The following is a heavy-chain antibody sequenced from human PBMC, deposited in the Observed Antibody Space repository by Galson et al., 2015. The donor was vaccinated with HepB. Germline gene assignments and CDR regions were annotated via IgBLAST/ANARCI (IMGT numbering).Heavy chain of an antibody. V-gene: IGHV3-30*18. CDR3: AKDGGRSGSPIFDF. Sequence: SLRLSCAASGFTFSNYGMHWVRQAPGKGLEWVAVISHDGSYELYADSVKGRFTISRDNSKNTVYLQMNSLRVEDTAVYYCAKDGGRSGSPIFDFWGQGTLVTVSS. CDR1: GFTFSNYG. D-gene: IGHD6-13*01. CDR2: ISHDGSYE. J-gene: IGHJ4*02.